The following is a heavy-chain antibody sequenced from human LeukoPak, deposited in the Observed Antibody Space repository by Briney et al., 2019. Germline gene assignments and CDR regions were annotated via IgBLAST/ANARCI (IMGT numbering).Heavy chain of an antibody. CDR2: ISGRGDET. CDR3: AKDTSAWWYHRAYMNV. Sequence: PGGSLRLSCAASGFTFSDYAMSWVRQAPGGGLEWVSAISGRGDETFHADSVKGGFTTSRDNSKNTLSLQMSSLRVEDSAVYFCAKDTSAWWYHRAYMNVWGTGTTVTVSS. J-gene: IGHJ6*03. V-gene: IGHV3-23*01. D-gene: IGHD2-15*01. CDR1: GFTFSDYA.